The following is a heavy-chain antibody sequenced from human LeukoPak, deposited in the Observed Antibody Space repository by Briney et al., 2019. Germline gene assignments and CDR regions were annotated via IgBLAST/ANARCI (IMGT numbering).Heavy chain of an antibody. CDR2: INHSGST. J-gene: IGHJ6*02. V-gene: IGHV4-34*01. Sequence: PSETLSLTCAVYGGSFSGYYWSWIRQPPGKGLEWIGEINHSGSTNYNPSLKSRVTISVDTSKNQFSLKLSSVTAADTAVYYCARGRGHYDTLTGRYYYYGMDVWGQGTTVTVSS. CDR3: ARGRGHYDTLTGRYYYYGMDV. D-gene: IGHD3-9*01. CDR1: GGSFSGYY.